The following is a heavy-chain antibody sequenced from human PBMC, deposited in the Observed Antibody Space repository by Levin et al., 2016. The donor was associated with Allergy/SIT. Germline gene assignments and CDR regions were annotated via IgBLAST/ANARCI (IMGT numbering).Heavy chain of an antibody. CDR3: AKLSPLFSSGWRDS. D-gene: IGHD6-19*01. V-gene: IGHV3-23*01. CDR1: GFVFSDFA. CDR2: ISGEGAST. J-gene: IGHJ4*02. Sequence: GGSLRLSCAASGFVFSDFAMNWVRQAPGKGLEWVSGISGEGASTYYAHSVKGRFTISRVNSNSTLYLQMNSLRVEDTAVYYCAKLSPLFSSGWRDSWGQGTLITVSS.